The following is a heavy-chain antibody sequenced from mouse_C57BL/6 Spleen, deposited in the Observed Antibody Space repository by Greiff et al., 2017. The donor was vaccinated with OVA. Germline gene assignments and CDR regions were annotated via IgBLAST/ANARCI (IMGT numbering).Heavy chain of an antibody. CDR3: AREKGYYYGSSGNYAMDY. CDR2: IYPGSGST. J-gene: IGHJ4*01. CDR1: GYTFTSYW. V-gene: IGHV1-55*01. D-gene: IGHD1-1*01. Sequence: QVQLQQPGAELVKPGASVKMSCKASGYTFTSYWITWVKQRPGQGLEWIGDIYPGSGSTNYNEKFKSKATLTVDTSSSTAYMQLSSLTSEDSAVYYCAREKGYYYGSSGNYAMDYWGQGTSVTVSS.